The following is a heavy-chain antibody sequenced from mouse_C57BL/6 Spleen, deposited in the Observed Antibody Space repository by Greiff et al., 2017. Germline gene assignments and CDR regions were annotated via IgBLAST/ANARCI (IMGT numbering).Heavy chain of an antibody. Sequence: ESGPELVKPGASVKISCKASGYAFSSSWMNWVKQRPGKGLEWIGRIYPGDGDTNYNGKFKGKATLTADKSSSTAYMQLSSLTSEDSAVYFCAALYDYDGGAWFAYWGQGTLVTVSA. D-gene: IGHD2-4*01. CDR3: AALYDYDGGAWFAY. CDR1: GYAFSSSW. J-gene: IGHJ3*01. V-gene: IGHV1-82*01. CDR2: IYPGDGDT.